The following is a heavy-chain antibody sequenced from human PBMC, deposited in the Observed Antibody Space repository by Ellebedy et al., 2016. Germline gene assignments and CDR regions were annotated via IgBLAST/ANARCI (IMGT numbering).Heavy chain of an antibody. D-gene: IGHD4-17*01. V-gene: IGHV3-23*01. CDR2: ISGGGDTT. CDR3: YYGHYSGS. Sequence: GESLKISXVASGFTFGNFFMSWVRRAPGGGLEWISTISGGGDTTVSADSVKGRFTISRDNFRNTLYLQMNSLRAEDTAVYYCYYGHYSGSWGQGTLVTVSS. CDR1: GFTFGNFF. J-gene: IGHJ4*02.